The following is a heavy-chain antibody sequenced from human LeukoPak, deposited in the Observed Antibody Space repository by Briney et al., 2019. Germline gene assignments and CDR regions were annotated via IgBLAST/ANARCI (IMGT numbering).Heavy chain of an antibody. CDR3: ARGLAVAGYGDY. CDR2: IYYSGST. CDR1: GGSISSGGYY. J-gene: IGHJ4*02. D-gene: IGHD6-19*01. V-gene: IGHV4-31*03. Sequence: SQTLSLTYTVSGGSISSGGYYWSWIRQHPGKGLEWIGYIYYSGSTYYNPSLKSRVTISVDTSKNQFSLKLSSVTAADTAVYYCARGLAVAGYGDYWGQGTLVTVSS.